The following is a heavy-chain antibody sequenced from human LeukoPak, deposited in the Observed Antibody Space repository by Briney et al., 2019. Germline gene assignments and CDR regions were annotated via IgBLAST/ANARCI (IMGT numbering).Heavy chain of an antibody. CDR3: ARGAWGYYDSSGSVFWFDP. Sequence: ASVKVSCKASGYTFTGYYMHWVRQAPGQGLEWMGWINPNSGGTNYAQKFQGRVTMTRDTSISTAYMELSRLRSDDTAVYYCARGAWGYYDSSGSVFWFDPWGQGTLVTVSS. D-gene: IGHD3-22*01. CDR2: INPNSGGT. V-gene: IGHV1-2*02. J-gene: IGHJ5*02. CDR1: GYTFTGYY.